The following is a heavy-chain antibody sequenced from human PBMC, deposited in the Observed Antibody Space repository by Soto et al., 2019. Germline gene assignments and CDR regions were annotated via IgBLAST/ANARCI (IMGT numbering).Heavy chain of an antibody. Sequence: ASVKVSCKASGYTFTSYDINWVRQATGQGLEWMGWMNPNSGNTGYAQKFQGRVTMTRNTSISTAYMELSSLRSEDTAVYYCARGFRGVLLWFGENNPYGMDVWGQGTTVTVSS. J-gene: IGHJ6*02. CDR1: GYTFTSYD. CDR2: MNPNSGNT. D-gene: IGHD3-10*01. CDR3: ARGFRGVLLWFGENNPYGMDV. V-gene: IGHV1-8*01.